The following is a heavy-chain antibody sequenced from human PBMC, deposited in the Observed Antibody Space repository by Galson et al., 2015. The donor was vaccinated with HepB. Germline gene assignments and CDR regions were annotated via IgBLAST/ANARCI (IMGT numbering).Heavy chain of an antibody. V-gene: IGHV3-23*01. CDR2: ISGSGGST. CDR3: AKPLRWDDAFDI. CDR1: GFTFSSYA. D-gene: IGHD5-12*01. J-gene: IGHJ3*02. Sequence: SLRLSCAASGFTFSSYAMSWVRQAPGKGLEWVSAISGSGGSTYYADSVKGRFTISRDNSKNTLYLQMNSLRAEDTAVYYCAKPLRWDDAFDIWGQGTMVTVSS.